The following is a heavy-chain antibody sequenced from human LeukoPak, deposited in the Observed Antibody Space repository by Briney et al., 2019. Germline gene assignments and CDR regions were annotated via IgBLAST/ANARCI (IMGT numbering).Heavy chain of an antibody. D-gene: IGHD6-19*01. J-gene: IGHJ4*02. CDR1: GYRFTSYW. Sequence: RGESLKISCKVSGYRFTSYWIGWVRQMPGKGLEWMGITYPADSNTRYSPSFEGQVTISADKSISTAYLQWSSLKASDTAMYYCARRRSYSSGWDTWGQGTLVTVSS. V-gene: IGHV5-51*01. CDR2: TYPADSNT. CDR3: ARRRSYSSGWDT.